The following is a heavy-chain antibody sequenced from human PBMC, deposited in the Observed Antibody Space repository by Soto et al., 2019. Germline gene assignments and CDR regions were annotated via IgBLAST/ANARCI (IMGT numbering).Heavy chain of an antibody. V-gene: IGHV4-34*01. J-gene: IGHJ6*02. CDR3: ARGRYDILTGYYDYYYYGMDV. Sequence: QVQLQQWGAGLLKPSETLSLTCAVYGGSFSGYYWSWIRQPPGKGLEWIGEINHSGSTNYNPSLKSRVTISVDTSKNQFSLKLSSVTAADTAVYYCARGRYDILTGYYDYYYYGMDVWGQGTTVTVSS. CDR2: INHSGST. CDR1: GGSFSGYY. D-gene: IGHD3-9*01.